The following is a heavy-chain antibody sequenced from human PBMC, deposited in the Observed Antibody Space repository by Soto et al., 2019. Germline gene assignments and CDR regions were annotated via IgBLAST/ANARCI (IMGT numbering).Heavy chain of an antibody. CDR1: GGSFSGYY. V-gene: IGHV4-34*01. CDR3: VRVKVLVYAFWSGYSQTDYYDYGIDV. Sequence: TSETLSLPCAVYGGSFSGYYWSWIRQPPGKGLEWIGEINHSGSTNYNPSLKSRVTISVDTSKNQFSLKLSSVTAADTAVYYCVRVKVLVYAFWSGYSQTDYYDYGIDVWVQGNTVS. J-gene: IGHJ6*02. CDR2: INHSGST. D-gene: IGHD3-3*01.